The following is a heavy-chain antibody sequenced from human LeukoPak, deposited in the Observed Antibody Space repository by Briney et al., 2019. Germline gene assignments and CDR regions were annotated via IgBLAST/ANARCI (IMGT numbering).Heavy chain of an antibody. CDR3: TRDRGAYNLYDY. D-gene: IGHD1-1*01. CDR1: GFTFGDYA. CDR2: IRSKAYGETA. Sequence: GRSLRLSCTASGFTFGDYAMSWIRQAPGKGLEWVGFIRSKAYGETADYAASVKGRYTISRDDSKAIAYLQMNSLKTEDTAVYHCTRDRGAYNLYDYWGQGTLVTVSS. J-gene: IGHJ4*02. V-gene: IGHV3-49*03.